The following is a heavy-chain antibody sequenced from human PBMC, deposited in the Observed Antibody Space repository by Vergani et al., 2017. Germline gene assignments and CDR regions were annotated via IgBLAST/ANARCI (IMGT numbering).Heavy chain of an antibody. J-gene: IGHJ4*02. CDR1: GFTLSNYD. Sequence: QVQLVESGGGVVQRGGSLRLSCATSGFTLSNYDMQWIRQGPGKGLEFVAFIQFDGNNQYYADSVKGRFTLSRDFSKNTLYLQMNSLRTDDTATYYCAKHFRGWGIDYWGQGTKVIVSS. CDR3: AKHFRGWGIDY. V-gene: IGHV3-30*02. D-gene: IGHD3-16*01. CDR2: IQFDGNNQ.